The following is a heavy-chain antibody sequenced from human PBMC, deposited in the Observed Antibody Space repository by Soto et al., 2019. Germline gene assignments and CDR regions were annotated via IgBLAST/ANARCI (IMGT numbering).Heavy chain of an antibody. CDR1: GGSFSGYY. V-gene: IGHV4-34*01. CDR3: AGLGYCSGGSCYSYDY. J-gene: IGHJ4*02. Sequence: PSETLSLTCAVYGGSFSGYYWSWIRQPPGKGLEWIGEINHSGSTNYNPSLKSRVTISVDTSKNQFSLKLSSVTAADTAVYYCAGLGYCSGGSCYSYDYWGQGTLVTV. D-gene: IGHD2-15*01. CDR2: INHSGST.